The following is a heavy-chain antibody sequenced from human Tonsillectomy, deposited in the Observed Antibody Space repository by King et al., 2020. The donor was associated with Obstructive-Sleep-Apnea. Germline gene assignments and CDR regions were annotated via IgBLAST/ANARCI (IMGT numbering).Heavy chain of an antibody. J-gene: IGHJ3*02. CDR2: VSGSGVST. V-gene: IGHV3-23*04. Sequence: VQLVESGGGLVQPGGSLRLSCAASGFTFSRYAMSCVRQAPGKGLEWVSVVSGSGVSTYYADSVKGRFTISRDNSKNTLYLQMNSLRAEDTAVYYCAKERANYDAFDIWGQGTMVTVSS. CDR1: GFTFSRYA. CDR3: AKERANYDAFDI. D-gene: IGHD5-24*01.